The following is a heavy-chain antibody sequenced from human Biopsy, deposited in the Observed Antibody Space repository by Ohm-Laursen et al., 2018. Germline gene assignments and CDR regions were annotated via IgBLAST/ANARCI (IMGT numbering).Heavy chain of an antibody. CDR1: GDAFLGYY. J-gene: IGHJ4*02. Sequence: ASVKVSCKASGDAFLGYYLHWVRQAPGQGLEWKGSIYPNSGDTDFAQKFQGRVSMTRDTSVSTAYLELSSLRSDDTAIYYCARDLLEWSLPSWGQGTLVTVSS. CDR2: IYPNSGDT. CDR3: ARDLLEWSLPS. D-gene: IGHD3-3*01. V-gene: IGHV1-2*02.